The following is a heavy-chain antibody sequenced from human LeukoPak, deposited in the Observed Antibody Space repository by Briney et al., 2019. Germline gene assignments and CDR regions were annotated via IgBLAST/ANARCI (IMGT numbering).Heavy chain of an antibody. CDR2: ISYSGST. Sequence: SETLSLTCTVSGGSISNYYWSWVRLPPGEGLGWIGYISYSGSTNYNSSLKSRVTISLATSKNQFSLKLSSVTAADTAVYYCARKYVGGNSSPTYWYFDLWGRGALVTVSS. CDR3: ARKYVGGNSSPTYWYFDL. J-gene: IGHJ2*01. D-gene: IGHD4-23*01. CDR1: GGSISNYY. V-gene: IGHV4-59*01.